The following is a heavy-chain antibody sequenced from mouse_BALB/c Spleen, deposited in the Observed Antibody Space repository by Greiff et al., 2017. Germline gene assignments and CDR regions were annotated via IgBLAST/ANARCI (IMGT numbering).Heavy chain of an antibody. J-gene: IGHJ1*01. CDR1: GYTFTDYW. D-gene: IGHD3-1*01. CDR3: ARSGDSWYFDV. Sequence: VQLQQSGAELVMPGASVKMSCKASGYTFTDYWMHWVKQRPGQGLEWIGAIDTSDSYTSYNQKFKGKATLTVDESSSTAYMQLSSLTSEDSAVYYCARSGDSWYFDVWGAGTTVTVSS. CDR2: IDTSDSYT. V-gene: IGHV1-69*01.